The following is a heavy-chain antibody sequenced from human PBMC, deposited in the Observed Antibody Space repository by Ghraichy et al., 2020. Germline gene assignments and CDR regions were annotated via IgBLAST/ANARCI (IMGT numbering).Heavy chain of an antibody. Sequence: GGSLRLSCAASGFTFSNSAMSWVRQAPGKGLEWVSGISGSGGSTYYAESVKGRFTISRDNSKNTLYLQMNSLRAEDTAVYHCAKGLRGMDVWGQGTTVTVSS. CDR1: GFTFSNSA. CDR3: AKGLRGMDV. CDR2: ISGSGGST. J-gene: IGHJ6*02. V-gene: IGHV3-23*01.